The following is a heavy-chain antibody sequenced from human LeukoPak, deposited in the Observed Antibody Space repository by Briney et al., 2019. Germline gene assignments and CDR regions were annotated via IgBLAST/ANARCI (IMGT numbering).Heavy chain of an antibody. D-gene: IGHD2-21*01. CDR3: ARGLCGGDCYDY. V-gene: IGHV3-21*01. Sequence: GGSLRLSCAASGFTFSSYHLNWVRQAPGKGLEWVSSISSNSDYIYYADSVKGRFTISRDNAKNSLYLQMNSLRAEDTAVYYCARGLCGGDCYDYWGQGTLVTVSS. J-gene: IGHJ4*02. CDR1: GFTFSSYH. CDR2: ISSNSDYI.